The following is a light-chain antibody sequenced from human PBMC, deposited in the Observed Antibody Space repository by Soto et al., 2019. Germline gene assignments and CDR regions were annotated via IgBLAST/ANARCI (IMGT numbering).Light chain of an antibody. Sequence: ENVLTQSPGTLSLSPGDRATLSCRARQNVGNNYLDGFQQKPGQAPRLLISDASSRATGIPDRFSGSGSGTDFTLTISRLEPEDFAVYFCQQSTTAPLTFGQGTKVE. CDR2: DAS. V-gene: IGKV3-20*01. CDR3: QQSTTAPLT. J-gene: IGKJ1*01. CDR1: QNVGNNY.